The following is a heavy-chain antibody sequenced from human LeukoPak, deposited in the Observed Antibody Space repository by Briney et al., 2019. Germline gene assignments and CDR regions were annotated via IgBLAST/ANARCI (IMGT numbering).Heavy chain of an antibody. V-gene: IGHV1-46*01. CDR3: ARERQGGYFDY. CDR1: GYAFTSYY. J-gene: IGHJ4*02. D-gene: IGHD1-26*01. Sequence: GASVKVSCKTSGYAFTSYYMHWVRQAPGQGLEWMGIIFPSGGSADYAQRFQDRVTMTGDTSTSTVYMELSSLTSEDTAVYYCARERQGGYFDYWGQGTLVTVSS. CDR2: IFPSGGSA.